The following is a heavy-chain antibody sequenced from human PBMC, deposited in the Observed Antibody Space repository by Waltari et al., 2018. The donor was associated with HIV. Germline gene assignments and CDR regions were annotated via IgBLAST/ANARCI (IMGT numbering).Heavy chain of an antibody. Sequence: EVQLLESGGGLVQPGGSLRLSCAASGFTFSSYAMSWVRQAPGKGLSWVSAISGTGGSTYYADSVKGRFTISRDNSKNTLYLQMNSLRAEDTAVYYCAKDLITFGGVIVIGHYYGMDVWGQGTTVTVSS. V-gene: IGHV3-23*01. CDR1: GFTFSSYA. CDR2: ISGTGGST. J-gene: IGHJ6*02. D-gene: IGHD3-16*02. CDR3: AKDLITFGGVIVIGHYYGMDV.